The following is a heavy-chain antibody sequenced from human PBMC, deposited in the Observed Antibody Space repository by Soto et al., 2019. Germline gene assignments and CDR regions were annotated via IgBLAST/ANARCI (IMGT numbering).Heavy chain of an antibody. CDR2: ISYDGSNK. CDR1: GFTFSSYA. CDR3: ATIYGITIFGVVGRGDY. V-gene: IGHV3-30-3*01. D-gene: IGHD3-3*01. Sequence: QVQLVESGGGVVQPGRSLRLSCAASGFTFSSYAMHWVRQAPGKGLEWVAVISYDGSNKYYADSVKGRFTISRDNSKNTLYLQMNSLRAEDTAVYYCATIYGITIFGVVGRGDYWGQGTLVTVSS. J-gene: IGHJ4*02.